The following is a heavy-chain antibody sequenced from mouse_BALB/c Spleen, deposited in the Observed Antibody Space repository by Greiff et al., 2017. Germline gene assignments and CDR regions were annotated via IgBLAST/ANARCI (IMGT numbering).Heavy chain of an antibody. CDR2: ISSGSSTI. J-gene: IGHJ3*01. V-gene: IGHV5-17*02. D-gene: IGHD2-13*01. CDR1: GFTFSSFG. Sequence: EVQLVESGGGLVQPGGSRKLSCAASGFTFSSFGMHWVRQAPVKGLEWVAYISSGSSTIYYADTVKGRFTISRDNPKNTLFLQMTSLRSEDTAMYYCARGGDGVAYWGQGTLVTVSA. CDR3: ARGGDGVAY.